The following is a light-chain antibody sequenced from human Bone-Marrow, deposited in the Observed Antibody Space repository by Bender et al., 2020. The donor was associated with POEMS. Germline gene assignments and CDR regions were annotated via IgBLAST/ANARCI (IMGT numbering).Light chain of an antibody. V-gene: IGLV6-57*04. CDR2: DDN. Sequence: FVLTQPHSVSESPGQTVTISCTRSSGSIASNYVQWYQQRPGSAPTTVIYDDNQRPSGIPDRFSGSIDSSSNSASLTISPLKTEDEADYYCQSYDSINQVFGGGTRLTVL. CDR3: QSYDSINQV. J-gene: IGLJ2*01. CDR1: SGSIASNY.